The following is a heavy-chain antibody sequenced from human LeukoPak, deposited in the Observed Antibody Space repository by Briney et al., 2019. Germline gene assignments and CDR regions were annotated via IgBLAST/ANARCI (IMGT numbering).Heavy chain of an antibody. V-gene: IGHV3-7*01. D-gene: IGHD6-13*01. CDR3: ARYSSTWLPFDY. Sequence: GGSLRLSCVASGFTFSYWMTWVRQAPGKGLEWVANIKTDGSLTYYVDSVKGRFTISRDNAKNTLYLQMNSLRAEDTAVYYCARYSSTWLPFDYWGQGTLVTVSS. CDR2: IKTDGSLT. J-gene: IGHJ4*02. CDR1: GFTFSYW.